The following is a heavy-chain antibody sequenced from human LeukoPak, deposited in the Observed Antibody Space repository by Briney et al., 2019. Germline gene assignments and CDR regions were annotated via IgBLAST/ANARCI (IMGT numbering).Heavy chain of an antibody. CDR1: GFTFSNYA. CDR2: ISYDGSNK. CDR3: ARDFGSSGWYDY. J-gene: IGHJ4*02. V-gene: IGHV3-30*04. D-gene: IGHD6-19*01. Sequence: PGGSLRLSCAASGFTFSNYAMHWVRQAPGKGLEWVAVISYDGSNKYYADSVKGRFTISRDNSKNTLYLQMNSLRAEDTAVYYCARDFGSSGWYDYWGQGTLVTVSS.